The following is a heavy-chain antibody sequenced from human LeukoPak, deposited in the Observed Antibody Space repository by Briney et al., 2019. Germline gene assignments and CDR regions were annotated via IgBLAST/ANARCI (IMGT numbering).Heavy chain of an antibody. CDR2: IHYDGSNK. J-gene: IGHJ4*02. V-gene: IGHV3-30*02. Sequence: GGSLRLSCAASGFTFSDYGMHWVRQAPGKGLEWVAFIHYDGSNKYYGDSVKGRFSISRDNSKNTLFLQMNGLRVEDTARYFCARGKRGTSGYYYFGMGDYFDYWGQGSLVTVSS. CDR3: ARGKRGTSGYYYFGMGDYFDY. D-gene: IGHD3-22*01. CDR1: GFTFSDYG.